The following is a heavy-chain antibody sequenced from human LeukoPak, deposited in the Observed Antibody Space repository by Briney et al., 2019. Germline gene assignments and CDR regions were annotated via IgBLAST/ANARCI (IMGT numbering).Heavy chain of an antibody. CDR3: ATDQSSGSYYNY. V-gene: IGHV1-46*01. Sequence: GASVKISCKASGDTVTSYYMHGVRQAPGQRLEGMRINTPSGGSTSYAKKHHGRVTLPRAMSTSTVYMELSSLRSEDTAVSYCATDQSSGSYYNYWGQGTLVTVSS. CDR1: GDTVTSYY. CDR2: NTPSGGST. D-gene: IGHD3-10*01. J-gene: IGHJ4*02.